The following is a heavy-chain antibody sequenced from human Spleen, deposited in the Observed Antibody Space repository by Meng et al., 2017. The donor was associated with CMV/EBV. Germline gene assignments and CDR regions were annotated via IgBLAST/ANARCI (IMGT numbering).Heavy chain of an antibody. CDR1: GFTFSTYW. D-gene: IGHD2-8*01. CDR2: INSAGSLT. V-gene: IGHV3-74*01. CDR3: ARGMGDY. J-gene: IGHJ4*02. Sequence: EVQLVESGGGLVQPGGSLRLSCAASGFTFSTYWMHWVRQDPGKGPVWVSRINSAGSLTSYADSVKGRFTISRDNAKDTLYLQMDGLRADDTAIYFCARGMGDYWGQGSLVTVSS.